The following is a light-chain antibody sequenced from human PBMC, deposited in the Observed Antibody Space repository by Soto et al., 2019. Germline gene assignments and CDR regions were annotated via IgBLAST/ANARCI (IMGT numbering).Light chain of an antibody. CDR2: GAS. Sequence: EIVLTQSPGTLSVSPGERVTLSCRASQSVTSSYIAWYQQKSGQPPRLLLYGASSRATGIPDRFSGSGSGTDFTLTISRLEPEDFAVYYCQQYGGLPTFGQGTKVDIK. J-gene: IGKJ1*01. CDR3: QQYGGLPT. V-gene: IGKV3-20*01. CDR1: QSVTSSY.